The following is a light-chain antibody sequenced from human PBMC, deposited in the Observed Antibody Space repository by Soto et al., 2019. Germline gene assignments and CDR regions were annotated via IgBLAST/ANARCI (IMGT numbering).Light chain of an antibody. CDR2: AAS. CDR3: HHYDNLPPFP. J-gene: IGKJ3*01. Sequence: EIVLTQSPGTLSLSPGERAILSCRASQTINNRYLAWYQQTPGRAPRLLIHAASSRAAGIPDRFSGSGSGTDFTLTINRLEPEDFAVYYCHHYDNLPPFPFGPGTTVDI. CDR1: QTINNRY. V-gene: IGKV3-20*01.